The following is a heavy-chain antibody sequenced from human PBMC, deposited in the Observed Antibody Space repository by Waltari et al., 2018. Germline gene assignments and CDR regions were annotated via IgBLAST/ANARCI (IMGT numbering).Heavy chain of an antibody. CDR1: GFTFGDFA. V-gene: IGHV3-49*04. CDR3: TRVEGKWEFSTSQNAFDI. J-gene: IGHJ3*02. Sequence: EVQLMESGGRLVQPGRSLRLSCTASGFTFGDFAMTWVRQAPGKGLEGWGLVRNKSYGGKTQYAAAVKYRFTISRDDSKSIAYLQMNSLKTEDTAMYYCTRVEGKWEFSTSQNAFDIWGQGTMVTVSS. D-gene: IGHD1-26*01. CDR2: VRNKSYGGKT.